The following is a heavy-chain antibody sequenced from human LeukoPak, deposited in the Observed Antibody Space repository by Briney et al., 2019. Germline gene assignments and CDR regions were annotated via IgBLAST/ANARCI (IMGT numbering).Heavy chain of an antibody. CDR2: IIPIFGTA. Sequence: ASLKISCKASGGTFSSYAISWVRQAPGQGLEWMGGIIPIFGTANYAQKFQGRVTITADKSTSTAYMELRSLRSEDTAVYYCARVGIGNKGLFAYWGQGTLVTVSS. D-gene: IGHD2-15*01. J-gene: IGHJ4*02. V-gene: IGHV1-69*06. CDR1: GGTFSSYA. CDR3: ARVGIGNKGLFAY.